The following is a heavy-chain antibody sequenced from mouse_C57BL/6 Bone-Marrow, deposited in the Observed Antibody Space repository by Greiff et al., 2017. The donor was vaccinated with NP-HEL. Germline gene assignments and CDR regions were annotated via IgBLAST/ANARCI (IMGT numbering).Heavy chain of an antibody. CDR1: GYTFTSYW. Sequence: VQLQQSGAELVKPGASVKMSCKASGYTFTSYWITWVKQRPGQGLEWIGDIYPGSGSTNYNEKFKSKATLTVDTSSSTAYMQRSSLTSEDSAVYYCARGAVVANYYAMDYWGQGTSVTVSS. D-gene: IGHD1-1*01. V-gene: IGHV1-55*01. J-gene: IGHJ4*01. CDR3: ARGAVVANYYAMDY. CDR2: IYPGSGST.